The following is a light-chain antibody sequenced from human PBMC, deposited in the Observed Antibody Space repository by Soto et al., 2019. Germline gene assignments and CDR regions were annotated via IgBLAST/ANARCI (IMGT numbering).Light chain of an antibody. Sequence: EIVMTQSPATLSVSPGERATLSCRASQSVSSNLAWYQQKPSQAPRLLIYGASTRATGIPVRFSGSGSGTEFTLTISSLQSQDFAVYYCQQYNNWPPWTFGQGPKVDIK. CDR2: GAS. CDR3: QQYNNWPPWT. CDR1: QSVSSN. J-gene: IGKJ1*01. V-gene: IGKV3-15*01.